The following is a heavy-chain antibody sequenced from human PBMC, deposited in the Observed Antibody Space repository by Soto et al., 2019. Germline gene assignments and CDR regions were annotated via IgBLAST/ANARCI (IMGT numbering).Heavy chain of an antibody. CDR1: CGSFSAYY. CDR3: ARVPVEMGTIGFYYYYGMDV. V-gene: IGHV4-34*01. J-gene: IGHJ6*02. CDR2: INHSGGT. Sequence: SETLSLTCAVYCGSFSAYYWSWIRQPPWKGLEWVGEINHSGGTSYNPSLKSRITISVDTPKSPFSLKLTSVTAADRAVYYCARVPVEMGTIGFYYYYGMDVSGQGPTVTVSS.